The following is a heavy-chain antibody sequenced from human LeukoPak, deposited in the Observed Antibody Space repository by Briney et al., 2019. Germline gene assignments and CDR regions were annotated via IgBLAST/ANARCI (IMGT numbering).Heavy chain of an antibody. J-gene: IGHJ3*02. CDR1: GGSISSYY. CDR3: ARHLPPHLTRGAFDI. V-gene: IGHV4-59*01. D-gene: IGHD3-3*01. CDR2: IYYSGST. Sequence: SETLPLTCTVSGGSISSYYWSWIRQPPGKGLEWIGYIYYSGSTNYNPSLKSRVTISVDTSKNQFSLKLSSVTAADTAVYYCARHLPPHLTRGAFDIWGQGTMVTVSS.